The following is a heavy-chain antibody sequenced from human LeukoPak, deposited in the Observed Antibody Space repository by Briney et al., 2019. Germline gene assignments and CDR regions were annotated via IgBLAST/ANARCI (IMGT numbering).Heavy chain of an antibody. V-gene: IGHV3-30*18. CDR1: GFTFSSYG. CDR2: ISYDGSNK. Sequence: GGSLRLSCAASGFTFSSYGMHWVRQAPGKGLEWVAVISYDGSNKYYADSVKGRFTISRDNSKNTLYLQMNSLRAEDTAVYYCAKGSDYYDSRDDAFDIWGQGTMVTVS. D-gene: IGHD3-22*01. J-gene: IGHJ3*02. CDR3: AKGSDYYDSRDDAFDI.